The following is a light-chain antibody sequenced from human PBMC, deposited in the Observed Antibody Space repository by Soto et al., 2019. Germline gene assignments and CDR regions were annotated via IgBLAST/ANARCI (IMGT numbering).Light chain of an antibody. V-gene: IGKV1-39*01. CDR3: QQSYSSPFT. J-gene: IGKJ3*01. CDR1: QSISSY. Sequence: DIPMTQSPSSLSASVGDRVTITCRASQSISSYLNWYQQKPGKAPNLLIYAASSLQSGVPSKFSGSGSGTDFTLTISSLQPEDFATYYCQQSYSSPFTFDPGTKVDIK. CDR2: AAS.